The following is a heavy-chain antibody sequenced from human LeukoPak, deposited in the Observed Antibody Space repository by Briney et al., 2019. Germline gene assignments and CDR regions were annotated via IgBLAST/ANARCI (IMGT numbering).Heavy chain of an antibody. Sequence: SQTLSLTCAISGDSVSSNSAAWNWIRQSPSRGLEWLGRTYYRSKWYNDYAVSVKSRITINPDTSKNQFSLQLNSATPEDTAVYYCARYYYDSSGYYYGSFDYWGQGTLVTVSS. V-gene: IGHV6-1*01. CDR1: GDSVSSNSAA. D-gene: IGHD3-22*01. J-gene: IGHJ4*02. CDR2: TYYRSKWYN. CDR3: ARYYYDSSGYYYGSFDY.